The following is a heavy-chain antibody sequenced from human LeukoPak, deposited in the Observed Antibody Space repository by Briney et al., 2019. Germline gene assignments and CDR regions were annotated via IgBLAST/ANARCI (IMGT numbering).Heavy chain of an antibody. Sequence: GGSLRLSCAASGFTFNNYGMHWVRQAPGKGLEWVSAISGSGGSTYYADSVKGRFTISRDNSKNTLYLQMNSLRAEDTAVYYCARENWNYRSFDYWGQGTLVTVSS. V-gene: IGHV3-23*01. CDR2: ISGSGGST. CDR1: GFTFNNYG. J-gene: IGHJ4*02. D-gene: IGHD1-7*01. CDR3: ARENWNYRSFDY.